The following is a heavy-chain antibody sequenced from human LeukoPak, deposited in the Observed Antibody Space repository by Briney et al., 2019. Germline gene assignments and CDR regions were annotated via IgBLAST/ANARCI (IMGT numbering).Heavy chain of an antibody. J-gene: IGHJ4*02. V-gene: IGHV4-34*01. CDR1: GGSFSGYY. Sequence: SETLSLTCAVYGGSFSGYYWSWIRQPPGKGLEWIGEINHSGSTNYNPSLKSRVTISVDTSKNQFSLKLSSVTAADTAVYYCATIYCSGGCCYQNPFDYWGQGTLVTVSS. CDR2: INHSGST. CDR3: ATIYCSGGCCYQNPFDY. D-gene: IGHD2-15*01.